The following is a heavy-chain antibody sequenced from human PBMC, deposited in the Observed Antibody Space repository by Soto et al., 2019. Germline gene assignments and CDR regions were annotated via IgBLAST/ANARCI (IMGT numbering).Heavy chain of an antibody. D-gene: IGHD2-2*01. CDR2: ILYDGSNK. Sequence: QVQLVESGGGVVQAGRSLRLSCAASGFTFSNYGMHWVRQTPGKGLEWVALILYDGSNKYYADPVKGRFTISRDNSKNTPYLQVSSLRAEDTAVYYCAKSRDAYNFYFYYGMDVWGQGTTVTVSS. CDR1: GFTFSNYG. V-gene: IGHV3-30*18. J-gene: IGHJ6*02. CDR3: AKSRDAYNFYFYYGMDV.